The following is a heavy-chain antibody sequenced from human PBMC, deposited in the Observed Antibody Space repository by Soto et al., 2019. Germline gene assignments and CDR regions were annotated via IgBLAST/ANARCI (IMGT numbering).Heavy chain of an antibody. CDR3: ARRAAANDAFDI. Sequence: GESLKISCKGSGYSFNNYWIAWVRQMPGKGLEWMGIIYPGDSDTRYSPSFQGQVTISADKSISTAYLQWSSLKASDTAMYYCARRAAANDAFDIWGQGTMVTVSS. CDR1: GYSFNNYW. J-gene: IGHJ3*02. CDR2: IYPGDSDT. D-gene: IGHD6-13*01. V-gene: IGHV5-51*01.